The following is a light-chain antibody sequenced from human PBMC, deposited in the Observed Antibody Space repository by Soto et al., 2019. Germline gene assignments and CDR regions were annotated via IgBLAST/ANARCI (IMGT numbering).Light chain of an antibody. V-gene: IGLV2-14*01. CDR1: SSDVGGYNY. CDR2: EVS. CDR3: SSYTRNSTLV. J-gene: IGLJ2*01. Sequence: QSALTQPASVSGSPGQSITISCTGTSSDVGGYNYVSWYQQHPGKAPKLMIYEVSNRPSGVSNRFSGSKSGNTASQTISGLQAEDEADYYCSSYTRNSTLVFGGGTKLTVL.